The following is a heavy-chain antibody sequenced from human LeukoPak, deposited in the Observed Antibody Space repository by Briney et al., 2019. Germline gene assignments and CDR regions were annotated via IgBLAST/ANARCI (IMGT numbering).Heavy chain of an antibody. CDR2: IYYSGST. J-gene: IGHJ3*02. V-gene: IGHV4-59*01. CDR3: ARNTVRGYSGYVAFDI. CDR1: GGSISSYY. D-gene: IGHD5-12*01. Sequence: SETLSLTCTVSGGSISSYYWSWIRQPPGKGLEWIGYIYYSGSTNYNPSLKSRVTISVDTSKNQFSLKLSSVTAADTAVYYSARNTVRGYSGYVAFDIWGQGTMVTVSS.